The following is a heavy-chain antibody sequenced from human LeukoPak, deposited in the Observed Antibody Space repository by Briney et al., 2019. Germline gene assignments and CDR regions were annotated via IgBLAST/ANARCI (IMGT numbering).Heavy chain of an antibody. J-gene: IGHJ4*02. CDR2: ISGSGGST. V-gene: IGHV3-23*01. Sequence: PGGSLRLSCAASGFTFSSYSMNWVRQAPGKGLEWVSAISGSGGSTYYADSVKGRFTISRDNSKNTLYLQMNSLRAEDTAVYYCAKPSYCSSTSCCLFDYWGQGTLVTVSS. CDR3: AKPSYCSSTSCCLFDY. D-gene: IGHD2-2*01. CDR1: GFTFSSYS.